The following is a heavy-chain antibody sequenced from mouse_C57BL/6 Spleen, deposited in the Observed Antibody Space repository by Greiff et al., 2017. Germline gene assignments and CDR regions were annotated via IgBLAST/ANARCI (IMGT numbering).Heavy chain of an antibody. V-gene: IGHV1-64*01. Sequence: QVQLQQSGAELVKPGASVKLSCKASGYTFTSYWMHWVKQRPGQGLEWIGMIHPNSGSTNYNEKFKSKATLTVDKSSSTAYMQLSSLTSEDSAVYYCGRLITTAGDYWGQGTTLTVSS. D-gene: IGHD1-1*01. CDR3: GRLITTAGDY. CDR1: GYTFTSYW. J-gene: IGHJ2*01. CDR2: IHPNSGST.